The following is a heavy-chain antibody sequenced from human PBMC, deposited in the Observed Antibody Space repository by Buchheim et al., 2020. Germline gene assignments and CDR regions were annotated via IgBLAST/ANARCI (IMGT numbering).Heavy chain of an antibody. CDR3: ARGPYFDTSGYYHSNWFDP. Sequence: QVQLVQSGAEVKKSGASVKVSCKASGYTFTDYFVRWARRAPGQGLEWVGLINPSGGSTDYAQKFQGRVTMTRDTSTSTVYMDLSSLSSDDTAVYFCARGPYFDTSGYYHSNWFDPWGQGTL. J-gene: IGHJ5*02. CDR1: GYTFTDYF. D-gene: IGHD3-22*01. CDR2: INPSGGST. V-gene: IGHV1-46*01.